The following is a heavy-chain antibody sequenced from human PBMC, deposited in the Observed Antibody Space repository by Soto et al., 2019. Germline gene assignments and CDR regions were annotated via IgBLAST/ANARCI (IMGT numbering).Heavy chain of an antibody. CDR1: GGSISSSSYY. CDR2: IYYSGST. CDR3: ARYYYGSSGYYYVGY. J-gene: IGHJ4*02. Sequence: SETLSLTCTVSGGSISSSSYYWGWIRQPPGKGLEWIGSIYYSGSTYYNPSLKSRVTISVDTSKNQFSLKLSSVTAADTAVYYCARYYYGSSGYYYVGYWGQGTLVTVPQ. V-gene: IGHV4-39*01. D-gene: IGHD3-22*01.